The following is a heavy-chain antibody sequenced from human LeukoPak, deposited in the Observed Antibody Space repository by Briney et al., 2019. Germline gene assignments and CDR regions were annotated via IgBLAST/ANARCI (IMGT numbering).Heavy chain of an antibody. CDR2: ISGSGDNT. CDR3: AKRSGYTTGWFFDF. CDR1: GFSFSSYA. D-gene: IGHD6-19*01. J-gene: IGHJ4*02. Sequence: GGSLRLSCAASGFSFSSYAISWVRQAPGKGLEWVSSISGSGDNTYYAESVKGRFTISRDNPKNTLFLQMNSLRAEDTAVFYSAKRSGYTTGWFFDFWGQGTLVTVSS. V-gene: IGHV3-23*01.